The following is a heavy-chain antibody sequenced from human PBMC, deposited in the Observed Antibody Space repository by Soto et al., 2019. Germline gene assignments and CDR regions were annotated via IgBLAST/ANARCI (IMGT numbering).Heavy chain of an antibody. Sequence: EVQLVESGGGLVQPGGSLRLSCAASGFTFNSYSMNWVRQAPGKGLEWVSYISSSSSTIYYADSVKGRFTISRDNAKNSLYLQMNSLRDEDTAVYYCARDGYSSGWYEWGGYYYYYGMDVWGQGTTVTVSS. CDR2: ISSSSSTI. D-gene: IGHD6-19*01. CDR3: ARDGYSSGWYEWGGYYYYYGMDV. CDR1: GFTFNSYS. J-gene: IGHJ6*02. V-gene: IGHV3-48*02.